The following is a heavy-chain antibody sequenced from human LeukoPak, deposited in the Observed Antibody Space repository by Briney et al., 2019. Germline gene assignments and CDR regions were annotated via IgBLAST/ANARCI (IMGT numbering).Heavy chain of an antibody. V-gene: IGHV1-2*02. CDR1: GHTFTGYY. J-gene: IGHJ6*03. Sequence: ASVKVSCKASGHTFTGYYLHWVRQAPGLGLEWMGWINPNSGDTNYVQNFQGRVTITRNTSISTAYMELSSLRSEDTAVYYCARGSELLAGDIVVVPVFYYYMDVWGKGTTVTVSS. CDR2: INPNSGDT. CDR3: ARGSELLAGDIVVVPVFYYYMDV. D-gene: IGHD2-2*01.